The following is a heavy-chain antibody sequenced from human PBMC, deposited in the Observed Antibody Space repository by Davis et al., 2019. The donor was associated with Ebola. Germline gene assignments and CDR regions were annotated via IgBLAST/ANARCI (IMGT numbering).Heavy chain of an antibody. Sequence: GGSLRLSCAASGFTFSSYGMHWVRQAPGKGLEWVSYISSSSGAIFYADSVKGRFTVSRDNAKNSLYLQMNSLRGEDTAIYYCARDWAGGATDYWGQGTLVTVSS. CDR2: ISSSSGAI. J-gene: IGHJ4*02. CDR1: GFTFSSYG. V-gene: IGHV3-48*01. CDR3: ARDWAGGATDY. D-gene: IGHD3-16*01.